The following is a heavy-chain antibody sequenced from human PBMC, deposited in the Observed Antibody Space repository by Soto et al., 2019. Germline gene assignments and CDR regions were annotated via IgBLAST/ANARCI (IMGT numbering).Heavy chain of an antibody. V-gene: IGHV3-33*01. D-gene: IGHD6-13*01. CDR1: GFTFSSYG. Sequence: GGSLRLSCAASGFTFSSYGMHWVRQAPGKGLEWVAVIWYDGSNKYYADSVKGRFTISRDNAKNTLHLQMNSLRAEDTAVYYFVMLGGCSTTSLIRWAQVTLV. CDR2: IWYDGSNK. CDR3: VMLGGCSTTSLIR. J-gene: IGHJ4*02.